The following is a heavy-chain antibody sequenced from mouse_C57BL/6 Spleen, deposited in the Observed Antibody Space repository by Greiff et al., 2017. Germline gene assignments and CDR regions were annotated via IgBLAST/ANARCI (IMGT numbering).Heavy chain of an antibody. V-gene: IGHV5-12*01. J-gene: IGHJ4*01. CDR3: ARQYGGAMDY. CDR2: ISNGGGST. Sequence: EVQGVESGGGLVQPGGSLKLSCAASGFTFSDYYMYWVRQTPEKRLEWVAYISNGGGSTYYPETVKGRFTISRDNAKNTLYLQMSRLKSEDTAMYYCARQYGGAMDYWGQGTSVTLSS. CDR1: GFTFSDYY. D-gene: IGHD1-1*01.